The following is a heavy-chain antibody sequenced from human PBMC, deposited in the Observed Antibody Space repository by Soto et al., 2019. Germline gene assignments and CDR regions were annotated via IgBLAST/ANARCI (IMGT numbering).Heavy chain of an antibody. CDR1: GFTFSDHY. CDR2: SRDRVHSHTT. D-gene: IGHD5-12*01. V-gene: IGHV3-72*01. CDR3: ARGVVSTGYFDY. J-gene: IGHJ4*02. Sequence: PGGSLRLSCAASGFTFSDHYMDWVRQAPGKGLEWVGRSRDRVHSHTTEYAASVKGRFTIPRGDSENSLYLQMNSLKTEDTAVYYCARGVVSTGYFDYWGQGTLVTVSS.